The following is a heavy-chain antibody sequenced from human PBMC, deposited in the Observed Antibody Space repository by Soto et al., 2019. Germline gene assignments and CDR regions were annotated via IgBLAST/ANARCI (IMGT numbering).Heavy chain of an antibody. J-gene: IGHJ5*02. CDR1: GHTFTGYY. CDR3: ARGKAIDVEIYTKFDP. CDR2: INHNSGGT. V-gene: IGHV1-2*02. Sequence: QVQPVQSGAEVKKPGASVKISCKASGHTFTGYYIHWVRQSPGQGLEWMGWINHNSGGTDYGQKFQGMVTMTRDTYSSTVYIELTRLSSADTAVYYCARGKAIDVEIYTKFDPWGPGTLVTV.